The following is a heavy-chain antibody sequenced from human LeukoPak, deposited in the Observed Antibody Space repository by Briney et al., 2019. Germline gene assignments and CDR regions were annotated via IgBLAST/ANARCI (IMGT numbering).Heavy chain of an antibody. D-gene: IGHD3-10*01. CDR1: GFSFSSYA. CDR3: AKDSSASYASGSYSFDY. CDR2: ISGSGGST. V-gene: IGHV3-23*01. J-gene: IGHJ4*02. Sequence: GGSLRLSCAASGFSFSSYAVSSVRQPRGKGLEWVSAISGSGGSTYYAESVKGRFTISRDNSKNTLHLQMNSLRAEDTVVYYCAKDSSASYASGSYSFDYWGQGTLVTVSS.